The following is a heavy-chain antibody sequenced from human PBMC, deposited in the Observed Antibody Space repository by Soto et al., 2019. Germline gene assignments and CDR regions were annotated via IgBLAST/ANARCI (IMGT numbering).Heavy chain of an antibody. CDR2: ISAYNGNT. J-gene: IGHJ3*02. V-gene: IGHV1-18*01. CDR3: AKAVAGTEHDAFDI. CDR1: GYTFTSYG. Sequence: ASVKVSCQASGYTFTSYGISWVRQAPGQGLEWMGWISAYNGNTNYAQKLQGRVTMTTDTSTSTAYMELRSLRSDDTAVYYCAKAVAGTEHDAFDIWGQGTMVTVSS. D-gene: IGHD6-19*01.